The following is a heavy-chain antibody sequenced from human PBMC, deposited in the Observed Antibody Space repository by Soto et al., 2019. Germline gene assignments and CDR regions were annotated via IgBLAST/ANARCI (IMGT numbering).Heavy chain of an antibody. D-gene: IGHD3-10*01. CDR1: GGSISSSSYY. V-gene: IGHV4-39*01. CDR2: IYYSGST. J-gene: IGHJ3*02. CDR3: ARHLVRGGAFDI. Sequence: PSETLSLTCTVSGGSISSSSYYWGWIRQPPGKGLEWIGSIYYSGSTYYNPSLKSRVTISVDTSKNQFSLKLSSVTAADTAVYYCARHLVRGGAFDIWGQGTMVTVSS.